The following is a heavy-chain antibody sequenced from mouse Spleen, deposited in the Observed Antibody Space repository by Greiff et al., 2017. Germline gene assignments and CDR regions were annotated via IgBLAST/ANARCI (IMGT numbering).Heavy chain of an antibody. V-gene: IGHV1-15*01. D-gene: IGHD1-1*01. Sequence: VQLVESGAELVRPGASVTLSCKASGYTFTDYEMHWVKQTPVHGLEWIGAIDPETGGTAYNQKFKGKAILTADKSSSTAYMELRSLTSEDSAVYYCTREDYGRAMDYWGQGTSVTVSS. CDR2: IDPETGGT. CDR3: TREDYGRAMDY. CDR1: GYTFTDYE. J-gene: IGHJ4*01.